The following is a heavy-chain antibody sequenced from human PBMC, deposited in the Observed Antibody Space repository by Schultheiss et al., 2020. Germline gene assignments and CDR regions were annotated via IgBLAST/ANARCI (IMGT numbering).Heavy chain of an antibody. V-gene: IGHV4-34*01. J-gene: IGHJ4*02. D-gene: IGHD6-19*01. CDR3: ARGVAGNKY. CDR1: GGSFSGYY. Sequence: SETLSLTCAVYGGSFSGYYWSWIRQPPGKGLEWIGEINHSGSTNYNPSLKSRVTISVDTSKNQFSLKLSSVTAADTAVYYCARGVAGNKYWGQGTLVTVSS. CDR2: INHSGST.